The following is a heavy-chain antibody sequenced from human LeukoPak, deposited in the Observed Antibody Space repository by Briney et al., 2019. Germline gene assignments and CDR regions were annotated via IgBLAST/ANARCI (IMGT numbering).Heavy chain of an antibody. CDR3: TRSDFWRGYSTGYFDY. CDR2: IRSRAFGGTT. D-gene: IGHD3-3*01. CDR1: GFTFGDYA. Sequence: PGGSLRLSCTASGFTFGDYAMSWVRQASGKGLEWISYIRSRAFGGTTDYAASVKGRFTISRDESKSIAYLQMNSLKTEDTAVYYCTRSDFWRGYSTGYFDYWGLGTRVTVSS. V-gene: IGHV3-49*04. J-gene: IGHJ4*02.